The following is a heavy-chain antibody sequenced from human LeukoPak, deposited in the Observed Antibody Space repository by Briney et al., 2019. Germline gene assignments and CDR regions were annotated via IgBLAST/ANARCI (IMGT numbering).Heavy chain of an antibody. CDR1: GFTFSSYA. V-gene: IGHV3-30*04. J-gene: IGHJ6*04. Sequence: GGSLRLSCAASGFTFSSYAIHWVRQAPGKGLEWVAVISFDGTDAFYADSVKGRFTISRDNAKNSLYLQVNSLRAEDTAVYYCAELGITMIGGVWGKGTTVTISS. CDR3: AELGITMIGGV. D-gene: IGHD3-10*02. CDR2: ISFDGTDA.